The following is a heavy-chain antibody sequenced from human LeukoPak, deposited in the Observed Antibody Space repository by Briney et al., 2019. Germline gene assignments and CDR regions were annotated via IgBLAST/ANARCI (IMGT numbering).Heavy chain of an antibody. V-gene: IGHV3-23*01. CDR3: AKQGYDFSSTSCLIYFDY. J-gene: IGHJ4*02. CDR1: GFTFSSYG. CDR2: ISGSGGST. D-gene: IGHD2-2*01. Sequence: GGSLRLSCAASGFTFSSYGMSWVRQAPGKGLEWVSAISGSGGSTYYADSVKGRFTISRDNSKNTLYLQMNSLRAEDTAVYYCAKQGYDFSSTSCLIYFDYWGQGTLVTVSS.